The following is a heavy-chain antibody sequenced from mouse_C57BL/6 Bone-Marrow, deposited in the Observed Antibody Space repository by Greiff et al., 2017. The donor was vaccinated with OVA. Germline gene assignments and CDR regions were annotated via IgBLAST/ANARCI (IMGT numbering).Heavy chain of an antibody. CDR2: IHPNSGST. J-gene: IGHJ2*01. Sequence: QVQLQQPGAELVKPGASVKLSCKASGYTFTSYWMHWVKQRPGQGLEWIGMIHPNSGSTNYNEKFKSKATLTVDKSSRTAYMQLSSLTSEDSAVYDCARRHYGSSYGYWGQGTTLTVSS. CDR3: ARRHYGSSYGY. V-gene: IGHV1-64*01. CDR1: GYTFTSYW. D-gene: IGHD1-1*01.